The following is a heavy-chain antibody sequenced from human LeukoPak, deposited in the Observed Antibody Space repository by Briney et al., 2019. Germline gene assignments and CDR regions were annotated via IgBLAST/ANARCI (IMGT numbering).Heavy chain of an antibody. CDR1: GDSVSRTNIA. J-gene: IGHJ4*02. CDR3: ARGIGWPYFDY. D-gene: IGHD5-24*01. CDR2: TYYRSKWVN. Sequence: SQTLSLTCAISGDSVSRTNIAWNWIRQSPSRGLEWLGRTYYRSKWVNDYAVSVQSRIIINPDTSEYQFSLQLNSVTPEDTAVYYCARGIGWPYFDYWGQGILVTVSS. V-gene: IGHV6-1*01.